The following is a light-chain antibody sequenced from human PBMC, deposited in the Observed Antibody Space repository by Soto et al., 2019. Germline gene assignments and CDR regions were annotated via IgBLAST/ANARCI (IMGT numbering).Light chain of an antibody. J-gene: IGKJ1*01. CDR2: GAS. CDR1: QSVSSSY. V-gene: IGKV3-20*01. CDR3: QQYGSSPTT. Sequence: EIVMTQSPATLSVSPGERVTLSCRASQSVSSSYLAWYQQKPGQAPRLLIYGASSRATGIPDRFSGSGSGTDFTLTISRLEPEDFAVYYCQQYGSSPTTFGQGTKVDIK.